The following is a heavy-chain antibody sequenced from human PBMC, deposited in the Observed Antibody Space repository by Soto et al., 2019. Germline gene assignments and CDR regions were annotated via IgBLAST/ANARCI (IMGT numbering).Heavy chain of an antibody. CDR2: INAGNGNT. CDR3: ARDTLYDSCCYYSVAYNIYAP. CDR1: GYTFTSYA. Sequence: GASVKVSCKASGYTFTSYAMHWVRQAPGQRLEWMGWINAGNGNTKYSQKFQGRVTITRDTSASTAYMELSSLRSEDTAVYYCARDTLYDSCCYYSVAYNIYAPWGQGTLVTVSS. D-gene: IGHD3-22*01. V-gene: IGHV1-3*01. J-gene: IGHJ5*02.